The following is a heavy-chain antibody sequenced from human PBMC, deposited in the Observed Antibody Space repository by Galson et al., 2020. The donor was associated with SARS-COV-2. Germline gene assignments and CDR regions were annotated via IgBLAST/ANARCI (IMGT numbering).Heavy chain of an antibody. CDR2: INPNSGGT. J-gene: IGHJ2*01. D-gene: IGHD3-3*01. CDR1: GYTFTGYY. Sequence: ASVKVSCKASGYTFTGYYMHWVRQAPGQGLEWMGWINPNSGGTNYAQKFQGRVTMTRDTSISTAYMELSRLRSDDTAVYYCARDLGYDFWSGYPTNWYFDLWGRGTLVTVSS. CDR3: ARDLGYDFWSGYPTNWYFDL. V-gene: IGHV1-2*02.